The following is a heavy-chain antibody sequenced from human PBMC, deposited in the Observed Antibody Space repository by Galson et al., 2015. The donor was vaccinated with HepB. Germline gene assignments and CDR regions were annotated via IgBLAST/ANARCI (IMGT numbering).Heavy chain of an antibody. V-gene: IGHV3-23*01. CDR3: AKMSDSNFENNWFDP. J-gene: IGHJ5*02. CDR1: GFTFSSYA. D-gene: IGHD4-11*01. Sequence: SLRLSCAASGFTFSSYAMSWVRQAPGKGLEWVSAISYSGGITDYADSVKGRFTISRDNSKKTVFLQMNSLRAEDTAVYYCAKMSDSNFENNWFDPWGQGTLVTVSS. CDR2: ISYSGGIT.